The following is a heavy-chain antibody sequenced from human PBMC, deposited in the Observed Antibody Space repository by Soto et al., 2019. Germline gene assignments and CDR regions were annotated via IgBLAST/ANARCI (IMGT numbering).Heavy chain of an antibody. Sequence: TLSLTCSVSGGSISGSYWSWIRQSPGKGLEWLGYVYYTGSTNYSPSLRSRVSISVDTSKNEFSLRLSSVTAADTAVYFCARSVAVPGAHIDYWGQGTQVTVS. CDR2: VYYTGST. J-gene: IGHJ4*02. D-gene: IGHD6-19*01. CDR1: GGSISGSY. CDR3: ARSVAVPGAHIDY. V-gene: IGHV4-59*01.